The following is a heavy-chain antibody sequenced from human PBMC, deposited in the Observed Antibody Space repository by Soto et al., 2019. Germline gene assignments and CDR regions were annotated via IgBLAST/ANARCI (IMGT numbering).Heavy chain of an antibody. CDR3: ARVPPGYCSADCHTYAFDM. Sequence: ASVKVSCKASGYTFTGYYVHWVRQAPGQGLEWLGWINPNSGGPTYAQKFQGWVTMTRDTSISTAYMELRRLKSDDTAVYYCARVPPGYCSADCHTYAFDMWGQGTMVTVSS. CDR2: INPNSGGP. D-gene: IGHD2-21*02. CDR1: GYTFTGYY. J-gene: IGHJ3*02. V-gene: IGHV1-2*04.